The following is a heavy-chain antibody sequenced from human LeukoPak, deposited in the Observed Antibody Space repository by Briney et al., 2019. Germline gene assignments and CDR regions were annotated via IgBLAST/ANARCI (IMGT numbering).Heavy chain of an antibody. CDR1: GYTFTSYG. D-gene: IGHD1-26*01. CDR3: ARDRYGVRSGSCDY. V-gene: IGHV1-18*01. J-gene: IGHJ4*02. Sequence: GASVKVSCKASGYTFTSYGISWVRQAPGQGLEWMGWISGDNGDTNYAQKLQGRVTMTTDTSTSTAYMDLRSLRYDDTAVYYCARDRYGVRSGSCDYWGQGTLVTVSS. CDR2: ISGDNGDT.